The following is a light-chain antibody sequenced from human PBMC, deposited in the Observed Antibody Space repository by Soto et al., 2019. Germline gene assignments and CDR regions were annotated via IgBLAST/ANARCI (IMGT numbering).Light chain of an antibody. CDR2: DSS. CDR1: QSVSRA. Sequence: DIVLTQSPATLSVSPGESATLSCRASQSVSRALAWYQHVPGQAPSLLIYDSSTRDTGVPARFSGSGSGTRFNLTISSLQSEDFAVYYCQQYNSWPPRYTFGQGTKLQ. CDR3: QQYNSWPPRYT. V-gene: IGKV3-15*01. J-gene: IGKJ2*01.